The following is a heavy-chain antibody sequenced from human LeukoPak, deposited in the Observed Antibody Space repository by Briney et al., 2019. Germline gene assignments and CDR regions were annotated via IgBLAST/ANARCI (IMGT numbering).Heavy chain of an antibody. CDR1: GYSISSGYY. CDR2: IYHSGST. V-gene: IGHV4-38-2*02. D-gene: IGHD3-10*01. Sequence: PSETLSLTCTVSGYSISSGYYWGWIRQPPGKGLEWIGSIYHSGSTYYNPSLKSRVTISVDTSKNQFSLKLSSVTAADTAVYYCARVYFGNYFDYWGQGTLVTVSS. J-gene: IGHJ4*02. CDR3: ARVYFGNYFDY.